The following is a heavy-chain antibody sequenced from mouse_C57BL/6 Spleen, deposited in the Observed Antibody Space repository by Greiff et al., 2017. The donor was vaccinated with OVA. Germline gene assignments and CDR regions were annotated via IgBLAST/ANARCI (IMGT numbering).Heavy chain of an antibody. CDR2: IYPGSGNT. CDR1: GYSFTSYY. Sequence: VKLVESGPELVKPGASVKISCKASGYSFTSYYIHWVKQRPGQGLEWIGWIYPGSGNTKYNEKVKGKATLTADTSSSTAYMQLSSLTSEDSAVYYCARRLTGTGVYFDYWGQGTTLTVSS. D-gene: IGHD4-1*01. V-gene: IGHV1-66*01. J-gene: IGHJ2*01. CDR3: ARRLTGTGVYFDY.